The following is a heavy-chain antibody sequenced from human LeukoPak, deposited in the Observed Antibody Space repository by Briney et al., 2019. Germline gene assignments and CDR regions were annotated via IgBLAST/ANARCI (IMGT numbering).Heavy chain of an antibody. Sequence: GGSLRLSCAASGFTFSGSAMHWVRQASGKGLEWVGRIRSKANSYATAYAASVKGRFTISRDDSKNTAYLQMNSLKTEDTAVYYCTRQTRDGDYVNYYYYYYMDVWGKGTTVTVSS. J-gene: IGHJ6*03. D-gene: IGHD4-17*01. CDR2: IRSKANSYAT. CDR1: GFTFSGSA. V-gene: IGHV3-73*01. CDR3: TRQTRDGDYVNYYYYYYMDV.